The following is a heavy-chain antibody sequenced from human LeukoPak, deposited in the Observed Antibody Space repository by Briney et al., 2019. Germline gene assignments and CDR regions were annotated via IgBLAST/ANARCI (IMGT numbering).Heavy chain of an antibody. Sequence: GGSLRLSCAASGFTFSSYAMSWVRQAPGKGLEWVSAISGSGGSPYYADSVKGRFTISRDNSKNTLYLQMNSLRAEDTAVYYCANGKNDFDWLFHFDYWGQGTLVTVSS. CDR1: GFTFSSYA. D-gene: IGHD3-9*01. V-gene: IGHV3-23*01. CDR3: ANGKNDFDWLFHFDY. CDR2: ISGSGGSP. J-gene: IGHJ4*02.